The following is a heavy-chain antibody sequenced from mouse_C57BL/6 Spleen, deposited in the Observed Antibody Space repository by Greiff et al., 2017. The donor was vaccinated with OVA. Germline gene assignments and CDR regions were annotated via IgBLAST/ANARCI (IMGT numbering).Heavy chain of an antibody. CDR2: INPSNGGT. Sequence: QVQLQQPGTELVKPGASVKLSCKASGYTFTSYWMHWVKQRPGQGLEWIGNINPSNGGTNYNEKFKSKATLTVDKSSSTAYMQLSSLTSEDSAVYYYARSPYDYDEAMDYWGQGTSVTVSS. V-gene: IGHV1-53*01. J-gene: IGHJ4*01. CDR3: ARSPYDYDEAMDY. D-gene: IGHD2-4*01. CDR1: GYTFTSYW.